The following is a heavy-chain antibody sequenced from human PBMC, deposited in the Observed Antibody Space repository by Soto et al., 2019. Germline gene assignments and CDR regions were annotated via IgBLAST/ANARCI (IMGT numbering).Heavy chain of an antibody. J-gene: IGHJ5*01. Sequence: LRLSCAASGFTFSSFWMSWVRRAPGKGLEWVANTKQDGSDKNYVGSVKGRFTISRDNAKSSLYLQMNSLRVEDTAIYYCARDVSGKLGHDSWGQGTLVTVSS. CDR3: ARDVSGKLGHDS. D-gene: IGHD3-10*01. V-gene: IGHV3-7*01. CDR1: GFTFSSFW. CDR2: TKQDGSDK.